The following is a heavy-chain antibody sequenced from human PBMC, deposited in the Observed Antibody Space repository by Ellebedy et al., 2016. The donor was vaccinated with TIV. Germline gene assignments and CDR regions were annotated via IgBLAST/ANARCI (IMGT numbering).Heavy chain of an antibody. CDR1: GGSFSGYY. Sequence: MPSETLSLTCAVYGGSFSGYYWSWIRQPPGKGLEWIGEINHSGSTNYNPSLKSRVTISVDTSKNQFSLKLGSVTAADTAVYYCAREGGAVAGTGNWFDPWGQGTLVTVSS. V-gene: IGHV4-34*01. D-gene: IGHD6-19*01. CDR2: INHSGST. CDR3: AREGGAVAGTGNWFDP. J-gene: IGHJ5*02.